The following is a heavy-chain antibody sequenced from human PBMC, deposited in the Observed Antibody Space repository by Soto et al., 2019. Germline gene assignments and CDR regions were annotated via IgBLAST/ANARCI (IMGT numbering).Heavy chain of an antibody. D-gene: IGHD3-16*01. V-gene: IGHV3-30*01. CDR2: ISYDGSNK. CDR3: ARAYEGDYFDY. Sequence: QVQLVESGGGVVQPGWSLRLSCAASGLTFSSYAMHWVRQAPGKGLEWVAVISYDGSNKYYADSVKGRFTISRDNSKNTLYLQMNSLRAEDTAVYYCARAYEGDYFDYWGQGTLVTVSS. CDR1: GLTFSSYA. J-gene: IGHJ4*02.